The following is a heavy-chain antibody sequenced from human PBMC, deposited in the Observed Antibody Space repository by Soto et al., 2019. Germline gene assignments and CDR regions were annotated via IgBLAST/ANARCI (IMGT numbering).Heavy chain of an antibody. CDR3: ARAQDHPYYYDSSGGGY. V-gene: IGHV3-33*01. D-gene: IGHD3-22*01. CDR1: GFTFSSYG. CDR2: IWYDGSNK. Sequence: QVQLVESGGGVVQPGRSLRLSCAASGFTFSSYGMHWVRQAPGKGLEWVAVIWYDGSNKYYADSVKGRFTISRDNSKNTLYLQMNSLRAEDTAVYYCARAQDHPYYYDSSGGGYWGQGTLVTVSS. J-gene: IGHJ4*02.